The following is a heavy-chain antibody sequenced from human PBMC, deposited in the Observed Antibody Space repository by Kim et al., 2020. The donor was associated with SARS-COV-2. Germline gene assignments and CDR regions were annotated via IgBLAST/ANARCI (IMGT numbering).Heavy chain of an antibody. J-gene: IGHJ4*02. D-gene: IGHD3-22*01. V-gene: IGHV1-18*01. Sequence: ASVKVSCKASGYTFTSYGISWVRQAPGQGLEWMGWISAYNGNTNYAQKLQGRVTMTTDTSTSTAYMELRSLRSDDTAVYYCARVRAKYYYDSSGYYYPYYFDYWGQVTLVTVSS. CDR1: GYTFTSYG. CDR3: ARVRAKYYYDSSGYYYPYYFDY. CDR2: ISAYNGNT.